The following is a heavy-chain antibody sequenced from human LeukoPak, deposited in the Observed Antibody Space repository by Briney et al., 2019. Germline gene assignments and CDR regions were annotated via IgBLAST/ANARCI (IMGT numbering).Heavy chain of an antibody. Sequence: GGSLRLSCVASGFTFSSYCMTWVRQAPGKGVEWGANINEDGSKQYSVDSLNGRFTMSRDNANNSLYLQMDSLRVEDTGVYYCARVSRSGYYGEYWGQGALVTVSS. CDR1: GFTFSSYC. V-gene: IGHV3-7*01. J-gene: IGHJ4*02. CDR3: ARVSRSGYYGEY. D-gene: IGHD3-3*01. CDR2: INEDGSKQ.